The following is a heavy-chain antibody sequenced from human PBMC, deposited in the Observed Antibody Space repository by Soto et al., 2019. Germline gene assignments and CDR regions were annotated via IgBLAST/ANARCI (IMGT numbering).Heavy chain of an antibody. J-gene: IGHJ6*02. D-gene: IGHD2-2*01. CDR1: GFTFSSYG. V-gene: IGHV3-33*01. CDR2: IWYDGSNK. CDR3: ARDGGYCSSTSCYDYYYYGMDV. Sequence: TGGSLRLSCGASGFTFSSYGMHWVRQAPGKGLEWVAVIWYDGSNKYYADSVKGRFTISRDNSKNTLYLQMNSLRAEDTAVYYCARDGGYCSSTSCYDYYYYGMDVWGQGTTVTVSS.